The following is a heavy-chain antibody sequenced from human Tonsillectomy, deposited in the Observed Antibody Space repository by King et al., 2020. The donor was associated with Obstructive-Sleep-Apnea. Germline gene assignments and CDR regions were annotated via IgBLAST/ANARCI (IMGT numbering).Heavy chain of an antibody. CDR2: IWYDGSNK. V-gene: IGHV3-33*01. CDR1: GFTFSSYG. CDR3: ARTSYYYDSSGYYSSAEYFQH. Sequence: VQLVESGGGVVQPGRSLRLSCAASGFTFSSYGMHWVRQAPGKGLEWVAVIWYDGSNKYYADSVKGRFTISRDNSKNTLYLQMNSLRAEDMAVYYCARTSYYYDSSGYYSSAEYFQHWGQGTLVTVSS. J-gene: IGHJ1*01. D-gene: IGHD3-22*01.